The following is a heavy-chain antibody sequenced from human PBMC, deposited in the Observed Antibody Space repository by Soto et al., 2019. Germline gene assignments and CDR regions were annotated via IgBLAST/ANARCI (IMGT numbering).Heavy chain of an antibody. D-gene: IGHD3-16*01. Sequence: EVPLVESGGGLVQPGGSLRLSCAASGFTFSSYDMHWVRQATGKGLEWVSAIGTAGDTYYPGSVKGRFTISRENAKNSLYLQMNSLRAGDTAVYYCARGPTGITLDYYYYYMDVLGKGTTVTVSS. J-gene: IGHJ6*03. CDR2: IGTAGDT. CDR1: GFTFSSYD. V-gene: IGHV3-13*01. CDR3: ARGPTGITLDYYYYYMDV.